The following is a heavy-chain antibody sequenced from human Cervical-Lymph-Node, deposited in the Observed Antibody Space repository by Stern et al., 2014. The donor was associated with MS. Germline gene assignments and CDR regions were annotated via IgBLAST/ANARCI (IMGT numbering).Heavy chain of an antibody. J-gene: IGHJ3*02. CDR1: GYSFTSYW. CDR3: AKRGGVGATGAAFDI. CDR2: IYPGDSDT. V-gene: IGHV5-51*01. D-gene: IGHD1-26*01. Sequence: EVQLVESGAEVKKPGESLKISCKGSGYSFTSYWIGWVRQMPGKGLEWMGIIYPGDSDTRSSPSFQGRVAIRADKSISTAYLQWSSRKAADTAMYYCAKRGGVGATGAAFDIWGQGTMVTVSS.